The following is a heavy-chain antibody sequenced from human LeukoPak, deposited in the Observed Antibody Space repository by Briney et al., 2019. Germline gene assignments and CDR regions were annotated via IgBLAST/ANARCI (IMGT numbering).Heavy chain of an antibody. V-gene: IGHV4-38-2*02. CDR2: IYHSGST. D-gene: IGHD4-23*01. CDR1: GYSISSGYY. CDR3: ARVNDGIFDY. Sequence: SGTLSLTCTVSGYSISSGYYWGWIRQPPGKGLEWIGSIYHSGSTYYNPSLKSRVTISVDTSKNQFSLKLSSVTAADTAVYYCARVNDGIFDYWGQGTLVTVSS. J-gene: IGHJ4*02.